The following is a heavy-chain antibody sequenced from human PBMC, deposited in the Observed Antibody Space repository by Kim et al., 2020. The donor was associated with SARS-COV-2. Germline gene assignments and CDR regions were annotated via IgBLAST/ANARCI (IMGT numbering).Heavy chain of an antibody. V-gene: IGHV3-33*01. D-gene: IGHD6-13*01. CDR1: GFIFNNFA. J-gene: IGHJ4*02. CDR2: IWHDGTHK. CDR3: ARDLSSSWADAYYFDY. Sequence: GGSLRLSCAASGFIFNNFAMHWVRQTPGKGLEWVGVIWHDGTHKFYPDSVKGRFTISRDNSKNMLFLQMDSLVADDTSMYYCARDLSSSWADAYYFDYWGQGTLVTVSS.